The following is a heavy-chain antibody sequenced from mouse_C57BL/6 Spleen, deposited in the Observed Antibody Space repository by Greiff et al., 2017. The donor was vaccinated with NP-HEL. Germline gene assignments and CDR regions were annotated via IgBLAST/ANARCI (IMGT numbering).Heavy chain of an antibody. CDR2: ISSGGDYI. D-gene: IGHD4-1*01. Sequence: EVKLVESGEGLVKPGGSLKLSCAASGFTFSSYAMSWVRQTPEKRLEWVAYISSGGDYIYYADTVKGRFTISRDNARNTLYLQMSSLKSEVTAMYYCTRGELGLRGDWYFDVWGTGTTVTVSS. J-gene: IGHJ1*03. CDR3: TRGELGLRGDWYFDV. V-gene: IGHV5S21*01. CDR1: GFTFSSYA.